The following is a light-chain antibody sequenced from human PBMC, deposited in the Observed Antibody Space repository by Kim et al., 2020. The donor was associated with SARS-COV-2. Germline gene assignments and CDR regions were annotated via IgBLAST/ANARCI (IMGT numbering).Light chain of an antibody. CDR1: SSDVGTYNH. CDR3: CSYADSSTFWV. Sequence: QSITISCTGTSSDVGTYNHVSWYQQHPGKIPKLMIYEVSKRPSGISNRFSGSKSGNMASLTISGLQAEDEADYYCCSYADSSTFWVFGGGTKLTVL. J-gene: IGLJ3*02. CDR2: EVS. V-gene: IGLV2-23*02.